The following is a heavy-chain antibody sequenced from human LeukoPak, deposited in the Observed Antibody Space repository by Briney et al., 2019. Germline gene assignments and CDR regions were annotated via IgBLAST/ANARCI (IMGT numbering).Heavy chain of an antibody. Sequence: SETLSLTFTVSGGSISSYYWSWIRQPAGKGLEWIGRIYTSGSTNYNPSLKSRVTMSVDTSKNQFSLKLSSATAADTAVYYCARVISSIAARNYYYMDVWGKGTTVTVSS. J-gene: IGHJ6*03. V-gene: IGHV4-4*07. CDR2: IYTSGST. CDR1: GGSISSYY. CDR3: ARVISSIAARNYYYMDV. D-gene: IGHD6-6*01.